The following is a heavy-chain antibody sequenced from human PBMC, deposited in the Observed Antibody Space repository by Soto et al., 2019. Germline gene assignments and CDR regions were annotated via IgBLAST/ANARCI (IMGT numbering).Heavy chain of an antibody. CDR1: GYSISSSNW. J-gene: IGHJ4*02. D-gene: IGHD1-26*01. V-gene: IGHV4-28*01. CDR3: ARREIQGPIDY. Sequence: QVQLQESGPGLVKPSDTLSLTCAVSGYSISSSNWWGWIRQHPGQGPEWIGYIYYSGTNYYNPSLKSRVTTSVDTSKNQFSLKLTSVTAVDTAVYDWARREIQGPIDYRGQGTLVTVAS. CDR2: IYYSGTN.